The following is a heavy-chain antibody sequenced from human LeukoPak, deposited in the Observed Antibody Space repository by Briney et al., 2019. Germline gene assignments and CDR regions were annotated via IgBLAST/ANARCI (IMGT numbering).Heavy chain of an antibody. V-gene: IGHV3-64D*09. D-gene: IGHD6-13*01. Sequence: GGSLKLSCAASGLTFSDSAVHWVRQAPGKGLEYVSAISSNGGSTCYADAVKGRFIISRDNSKNTMYLQMGSLRTEDTAVYYCVKAVKEAGYSSSWYERWGQGTLVTVSS. CDR3: VKAVKEAGYSSSWYER. CDR1: GLTFSDSA. J-gene: IGHJ5*02. CDR2: ISSNGGST.